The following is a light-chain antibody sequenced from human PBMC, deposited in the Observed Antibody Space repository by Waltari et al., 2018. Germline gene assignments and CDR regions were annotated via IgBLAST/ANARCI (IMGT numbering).Light chain of an antibody. Sequence: DVVMTQSPLSLPVTPGQAASISCKSSQSLVHSDGNTHLNWFQQRPGQSPRRLIYRVSNRDSVVPDRFSGRGSGTDFTLKISRVEAEDGGVYYCMQGTHWPYTFGQGTKLDI. CDR2: RVS. CDR1: QSLVHSDGNTH. J-gene: IGKJ2*01. V-gene: IGKV2-30*02. CDR3: MQGTHWPYT.